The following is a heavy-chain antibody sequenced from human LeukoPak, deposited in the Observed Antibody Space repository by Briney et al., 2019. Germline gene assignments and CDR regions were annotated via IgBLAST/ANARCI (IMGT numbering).Heavy chain of an antibody. D-gene: IGHD6-19*01. V-gene: IGHV1-18*01. CDR2: ISAYNGNT. CDR3: ARDSSGWYFEGGNEVASY. J-gene: IGHJ4*02. Sequence: ASVKVSCKASGYTFTSYGISWVRQAPGQGLEWMGWISAYNGNTNYAQKLQGRVTMTTDTSTSTAYMELRSLRSDDTAVYYCARDSSGWYFEGGNEVASYWGQGTLVTVSS. CDR1: GYTFTSYG.